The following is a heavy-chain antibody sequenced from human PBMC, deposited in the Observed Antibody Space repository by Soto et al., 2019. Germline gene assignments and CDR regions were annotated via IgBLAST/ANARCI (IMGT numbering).Heavy chain of an antibody. CDR3: ARCGRGEYYYYGMDV. CDR2: IYYSGST. CDR1: GGSISSGGYY. J-gene: IGHJ6*02. Sequence: QVQLQESGPGLVKPSQTLSLTCTVSGGSISSGGYYWSWIRQHPGKGLEWIGYIYYSGSTYYNPSRKSRVTISVDTSKNQFSLKLSSVTAADTAVYYCARCGRGEYYYYGMDVWGQGTTVTVSS. V-gene: IGHV4-31*03. D-gene: IGHD2-15*01.